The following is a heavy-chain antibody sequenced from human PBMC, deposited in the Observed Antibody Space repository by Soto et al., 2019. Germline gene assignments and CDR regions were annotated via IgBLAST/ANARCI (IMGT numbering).Heavy chain of an antibody. D-gene: IGHD3-3*01. CDR3: ARQMADFWSGYYIAIKDHGMDV. V-gene: IGHV3-48*03. CDR2: ISSSGSTI. J-gene: IGHJ6*02. Sequence: EVQLVESGGGLVQPGGSLRLSCAASGFTFSSYEMNWVRQAPGKGLEWVSYISSSGSTIYYADSVKGRFTISRDNAKNSLYLQMNSLRAEDTAVYYCARQMADFWSGYYIAIKDHGMDVWGQGTTVTVSS. CDR1: GFTFSSYE.